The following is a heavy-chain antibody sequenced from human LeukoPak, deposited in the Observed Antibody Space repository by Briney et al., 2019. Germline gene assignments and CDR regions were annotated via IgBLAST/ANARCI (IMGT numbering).Heavy chain of an antibody. Sequence: PSETLSLTCTVSGGSISSYYWSWIRQPPGKGLEWIGYIYYSGSTNYNPSLKSRVTISVDTSKNQFSLKLSSVTAADTAVYYCARHGGGSWGQGTLVTVSS. CDR1: GGSISSYY. J-gene: IGHJ4*02. D-gene: IGHD1-26*01. CDR3: ARHGGGS. CDR2: IYYSGST. V-gene: IGHV4-59*01.